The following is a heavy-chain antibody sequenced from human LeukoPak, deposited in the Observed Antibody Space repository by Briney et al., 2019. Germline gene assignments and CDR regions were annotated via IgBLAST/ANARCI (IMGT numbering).Heavy chain of an antibody. CDR3: ARDSERGYGDPLDY. CDR2: IYYSGST. D-gene: IGHD4-17*01. Sequence: TLSLTCTVSGGSISSGDYYWSWIRQPPGKGLEWIGHIYYSGSTYYNPSLKSRVTISVDTSKNQFSLKLSSVTAADTAVYYCARDSERGYGDPLDYWGQGTLVTVSS. J-gene: IGHJ4*02. V-gene: IGHV4-30-4*01. CDR1: GGSISSGDYY.